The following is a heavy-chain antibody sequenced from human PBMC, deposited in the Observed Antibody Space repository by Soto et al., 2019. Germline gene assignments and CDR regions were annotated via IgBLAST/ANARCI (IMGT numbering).Heavy chain of an antibody. V-gene: IGHV1-3*05. Sequence: QVQLVQSGAEEKKPGASVKVSCKASGYTFTSYAMHWVRQAPGQRLEWMGWINAGNGNTKYSQKFQGRVTITRDTSASTAYMELSSLRSEDTAVYYCAADDGDYLYWFDPWGQGTLVTVSS. CDR3: AADDGDYLYWFDP. CDR2: INAGNGNT. J-gene: IGHJ5*02. D-gene: IGHD4-17*01. CDR1: GYTFTSYA.